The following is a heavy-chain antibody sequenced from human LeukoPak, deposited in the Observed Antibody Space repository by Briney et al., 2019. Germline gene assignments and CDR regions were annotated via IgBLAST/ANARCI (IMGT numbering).Heavy chain of an antibody. J-gene: IGHJ4*02. CDR1: GFTFDDYA. CDR2: ISWNSGSI. V-gene: IGHV3-9*01. CDR3: AKGEISSSRIDY. D-gene: IGHD6-13*01. Sequence: QPGRSLRLSCAASGFTFDDYAMHWVRQAPGKGLEWVSGISWNSGSIGYADSVKGRFTISRDNAKNSLYLQMNSLRAEDTALYYCAKGEISSSRIDYWGQGTLVTVSS.